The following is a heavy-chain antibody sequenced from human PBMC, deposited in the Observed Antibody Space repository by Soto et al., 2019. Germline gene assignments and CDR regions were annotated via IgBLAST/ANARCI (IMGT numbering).Heavy chain of an antibody. J-gene: IGHJ3*02. CDR3: ARTPDI. CDR2: IYHSGST. CDR1: GGSISRGRYS. V-gene: IGHV4-30-2*01. Sequence: PSETLSLTSASSGGSISRGRYSWRWIRHPPGKGLEWIGCIYHSGSTYYNPSRKSRVTISVDRSKNQFSLKLSSVTAADTAVYYCARTPDIWGQGTMVT.